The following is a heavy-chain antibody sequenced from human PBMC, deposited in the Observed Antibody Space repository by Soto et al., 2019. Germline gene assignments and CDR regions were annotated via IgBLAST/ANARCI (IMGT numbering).Heavy chain of an antibody. CDR2: IYWDDDK. Sequence: QITLKESGPTLVKPTQTLTLTCTFSGFSLSTSGVGVGWIRQPPGKALEWLALIYWDDDKRYSPSLKSRLTITKDTSKNQVVLTMTNMDPVDTATYYCAHASNTYGSGSYPPSDWFDPWGQGTLVTVSS. V-gene: IGHV2-5*02. CDR1: GFSLSTSGVG. CDR3: AHASNTYGSGSYPPSDWFDP. D-gene: IGHD3-10*01. J-gene: IGHJ5*02.